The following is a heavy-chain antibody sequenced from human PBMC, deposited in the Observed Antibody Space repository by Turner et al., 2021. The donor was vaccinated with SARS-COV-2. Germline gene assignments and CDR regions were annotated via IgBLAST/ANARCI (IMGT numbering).Heavy chain of an antibody. CDR2: IYSGGST. CDR3: ARDYGDYYFDY. V-gene: IGHV3-53*01. D-gene: IGHD4-17*01. Sequence: EVQLVESGGGVIQPGGSLRLSCAASGFTVSSNYMSWVRQAPGKGLEWVSVIYSGGSTYYTDSVKGRFTISRDNSKNTLYLQMNSLRAEDTAVYYCARDYGDYYFDYWGQGTLVTVSS. J-gene: IGHJ4*02. CDR1: GFTVSSNY.